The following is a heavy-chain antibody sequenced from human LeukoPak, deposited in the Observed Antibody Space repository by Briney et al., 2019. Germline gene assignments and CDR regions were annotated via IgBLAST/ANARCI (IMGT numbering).Heavy chain of an antibody. CDR1: GFTFSDCG. Sequence: GRSLTLSCTASGFTFSDCGMHWVRQAPGKGLEWVSIIWYDGSQRHYADSVKGRFTISRDNSKNTLYLQMNSLRAEDTAVYYCARDRGLSYKDYWGQGTLVTASS. CDR2: IWYDGSQR. J-gene: IGHJ4*02. CDR3: ARDRGLSYKDY. D-gene: IGHD3-10*01. V-gene: IGHV3-33*01.